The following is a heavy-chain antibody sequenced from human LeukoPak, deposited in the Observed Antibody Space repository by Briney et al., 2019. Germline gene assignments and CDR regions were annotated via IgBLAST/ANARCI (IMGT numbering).Heavy chain of an antibody. J-gene: IGHJ5*02. CDR3: ARGGYYGSGNDFRFDP. CDR1: GGSISSYY. Sequence: SETLSLTCTVSGGSISSYYWSWIRQPAGKGLEWIGRIYTSGSTNHNPALKRRVTMSVDTSNNQFSLKLSSVTAADTAIYYCARGGYYGSGNDFRFDPWGQGTLVTVSS. D-gene: IGHD3-10*01. V-gene: IGHV4-4*07. CDR2: IYTSGST.